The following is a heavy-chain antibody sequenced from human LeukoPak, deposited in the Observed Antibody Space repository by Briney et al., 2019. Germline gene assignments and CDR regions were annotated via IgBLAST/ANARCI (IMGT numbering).Heavy chain of an antibody. CDR3: ARVPYGPDPYFYGMDV. J-gene: IGHJ6*02. CDR1: GGSISSYY. Sequence: AETLSLTCTVSGGSISSYYWSWIRQPAGKGLEWIGLIYTSGSTNYNPSLKSRVTMSVDTSKNQFSLKLSSVTAADTAVYYCARVPYGPDPYFYGMDVWGQGTTVTVSS. CDR2: IYTSGST. D-gene: IGHD3-10*01. V-gene: IGHV4-4*07.